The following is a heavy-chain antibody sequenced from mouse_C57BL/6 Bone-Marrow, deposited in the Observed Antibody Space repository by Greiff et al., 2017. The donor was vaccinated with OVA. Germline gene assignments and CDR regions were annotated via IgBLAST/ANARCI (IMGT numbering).Heavy chain of an antibody. D-gene: IGHD2-2*01. V-gene: IGHV5-6*01. J-gene: IGHJ3*01. CDR2: ISSGGSST. CDR3: ASPCGYVLFAY. Sequence: EVHLVESGGDLVKPGGSLKLSCAASGFSFSSYGMSWVRQPPEKRLEWVATISSGGSSTYYPDSVKGRFTISRDNAKHTLFLHMSSLKSKDTAMYYYASPCGYVLFAYWGQGTLVTVSA. CDR1: GFSFSSYG.